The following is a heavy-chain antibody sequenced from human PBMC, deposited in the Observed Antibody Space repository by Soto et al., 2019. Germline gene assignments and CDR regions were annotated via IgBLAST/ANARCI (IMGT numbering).Heavy chain of an antibody. D-gene: IGHD3-22*01. CDR3: AKSPGMYYYDSTGYDHYDY. CDR1: GFTFSSYA. J-gene: IGHJ4*02. CDR2: ISGSGVST. V-gene: IGHV3-23*01. Sequence: AGGSLRLSCAASGFTFSSYAMSWVRQAPGKGLEWVSAISGSGVSTYYADSVKGRFTISRDNSKNTLYLQMNSLRAEDTAVYYCAKSPGMYYYDSTGYDHYDYWGQGTLVTVSS.